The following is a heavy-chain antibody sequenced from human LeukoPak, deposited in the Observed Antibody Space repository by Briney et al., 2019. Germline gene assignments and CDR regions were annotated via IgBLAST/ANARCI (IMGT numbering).Heavy chain of an antibody. CDR2: IHGSASYN. D-gene: IGHD5-12*01. Sequence: GGSLRLSCAASGFTFSSYAMSWVRQAPGKGLEWVSCIHGSASYNYYADSVKGRFTVSRDSAKNSLYLEMSSLRVEDTAVYYCVRAFGGYDSQRFYYNMDVWGKGTTVTVSS. CDR1: GFTFSSYA. J-gene: IGHJ6*03. CDR3: VRAFGGYDSQRFYYNMDV. V-gene: IGHV3-21*06.